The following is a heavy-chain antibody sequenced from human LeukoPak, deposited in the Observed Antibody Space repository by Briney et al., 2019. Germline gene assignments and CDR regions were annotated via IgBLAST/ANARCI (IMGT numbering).Heavy chain of an antibody. CDR3: AKFEGATIPGWFNDY. V-gene: IGHV3-23*05. Sequence: GESLQISCKGSGYIFTSYWIGGVRPAPGKGLEGVSTIDKTTYPTFYADSVKGRFTISRDNSKNTLYLQMNSLRTEDTAVYFCAKFEGATIPGWFNDYWGQGILVTVSS. J-gene: IGHJ4*02. CDR2: IDKTTYPT. D-gene: IGHD6-19*01. CDR1: GYIFTSYW.